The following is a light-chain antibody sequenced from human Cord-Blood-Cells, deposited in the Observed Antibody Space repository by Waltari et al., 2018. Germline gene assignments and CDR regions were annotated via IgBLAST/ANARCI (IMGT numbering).Light chain of an antibody. CDR2: EVS. Sequence: QSALTQPASVSGSPGQSITISCTATRSAVGVYNYVPWYQQHPGEAPKLMIYEVSSRPSGVSSRFAGSKSGNTASLTSSGLQAEDEADYYCSSYTSSSTLYVFGTGTKVTVL. CDR1: RSAVGVYNY. J-gene: IGLJ1*01. CDR3: SSYTSSSTLYV. V-gene: IGLV2-14*01.